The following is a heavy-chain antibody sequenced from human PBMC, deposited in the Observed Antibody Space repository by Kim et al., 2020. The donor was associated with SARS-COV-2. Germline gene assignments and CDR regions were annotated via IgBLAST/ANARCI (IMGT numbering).Heavy chain of an antibody. J-gene: IGHJ6*02. D-gene: IGHD4-4*01. Sequence: GGSLRLSCAASGFTFSDYYMSWIRQAPGKGLEWVSYISSSSSYTNYADSVKGRFTISRDNAKNSLYLQMNSLRAEDTAVYYCARDGLSSNYEWNYYYGMDVWGQGTTVTVSS. V-gene: IGHV3-11*06. CDR1: GFTFSDYY. CDR3: ARDGLSSNYEWNYYYGMDV. CDR2: ISSSSSYT.